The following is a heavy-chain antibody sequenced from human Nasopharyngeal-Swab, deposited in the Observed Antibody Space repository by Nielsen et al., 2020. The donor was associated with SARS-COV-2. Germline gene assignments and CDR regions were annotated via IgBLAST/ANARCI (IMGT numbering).Heavy chain of an antibody. V-gene: IGHV3-30*18. Sequence: GESLKISCAASGFTFSSYGMHWVRQAPGRGLEWVAVISYDGSNKYYADSVKGRFTISRDNSKNTLYLQMNSLRADDTAVYYCAEDPSIVVVTAEYFQHWGQGTLVTVSS. CDR3: AEDPSIVVVTAEYFQH. J-gene: IGHJ1*01. D-gene: IGHD2-21*02. CDR2: ISYDGSNK. CDR1: GFTFSSYG.